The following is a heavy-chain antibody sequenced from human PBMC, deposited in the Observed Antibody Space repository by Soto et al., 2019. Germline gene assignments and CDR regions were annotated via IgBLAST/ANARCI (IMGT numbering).Heavy chain of an antibody. Sequence: QLQLQESGPGLVKPSETLSLTCTVSGGSISSSSYYWGWIRQPPGTGLEWIGSIYYSGSTSYNPSLKSRVTISVDTSKSQFSLKLSSVTAADTAVYYCARQVSIQLWGPGFDYWGQGTLVTVSS. CDR1: GGSISSSSYY. D-gene: IGHD5-18*01. CDR3: ARQVSIQLWGPGFDY. J-gene: IGHJ4*02. V-gene: IGHV4-39*01. CDR2: IYYSGST.